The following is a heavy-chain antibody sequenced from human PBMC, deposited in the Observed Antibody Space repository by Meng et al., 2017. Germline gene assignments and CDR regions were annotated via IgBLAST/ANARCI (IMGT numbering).Heavy chain of an antibody. CDR1: GFTFSSYW. J-gene: IGHJ3*02. CDR2: INSDGSST. Sequence: VQLVGSGGGLVQPGGSLRLSGAASGFTFSSYWSHWVRQAPGKGLVWVSRINSDGSSTSYADSVKGRFTISRDNAKNTLYLQMNSLRAEDTAVYYCARVGTLDALDIWGQGTMVTVSS. D-gene: IGHD1-1*01. CDR3: ARVGTLDALDI. V-gene: IGHV3-74*01.